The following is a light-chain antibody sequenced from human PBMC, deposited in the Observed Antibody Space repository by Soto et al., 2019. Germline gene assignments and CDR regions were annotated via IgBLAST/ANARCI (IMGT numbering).Light chain of an antibody. CDR1: SGDIGSYNR. CDR3: SSYTKINTSACG. V-gene: IGLV2-14*01. Sequence: QSVLTQPASVSGSPGQSITISCTGTSGDIGSYNRVSWYQQHPGKAPKLIIYEVTDRPSGVSNRFSGSKSGNTASLTISGLQAEDEAEYYCSSYTKINTSACGFGNGTKMTVL. CDR2: EVT. J-gene: IGLJ6*01.